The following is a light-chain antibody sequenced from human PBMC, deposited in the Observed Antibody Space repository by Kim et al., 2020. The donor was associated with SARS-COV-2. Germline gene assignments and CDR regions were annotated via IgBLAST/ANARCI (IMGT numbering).Light chain of an antibody. CDR3: CSCAGSSTVV. CDR1: SSDVGSYNL. J-gene: IGLJ2*01. V-gene: IGLV2-23*02. Sequence: GQSITISCTGTSSDVGSYNLVSWYQQHPGKAPKLMIYEVTRRPSGVSNRFSGSKSGSTASLTISGLQAEDEADFYCCSCAGSSTVVFGGGTQLTVL. CDR2: EVT.